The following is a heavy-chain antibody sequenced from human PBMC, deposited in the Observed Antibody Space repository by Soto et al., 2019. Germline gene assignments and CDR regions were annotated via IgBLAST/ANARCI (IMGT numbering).Heavy chain of an antibody. CDR1: GFTSINYW. Sequence: GGSLRLSCAASGFTSINYWMTWIRQAPGKGLEWVSYISSSGSTIYYADSVKGRFTISRDNAKNSLYLQMNSLRAEDTAVYYCARDVRGYSYGENYYYYYGMDVWGQGTTVTVS. CDR2: ISSSGSTI. J-gene: IGHJ6*02. CDR3: ARDVRGYSYGENYYYYYGMDV. D-gene: IGHD5-18*01. V-gene: IGHV3-11*01.